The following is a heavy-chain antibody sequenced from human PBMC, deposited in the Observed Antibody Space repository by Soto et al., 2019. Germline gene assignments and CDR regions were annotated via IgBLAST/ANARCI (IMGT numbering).Heavy chain of an antibody. Sequence: SETLSLTCSVSAGSISNGGTYWSWIRQHPGMGLEWIGYIYYLGSTYYHPSLKGRVTISLDTSKNQFSLKLSSVTAADTAVYYCARVSEYDRSAIHYPSVRGQGTTVTVSS. J-gene: IGHJ6*02. V-gene: IGHV4-31*03. CDR3: ARVSEYDRSAIHYPSV. CDR2: IYYLGST. CDR1: AGSISNGGTY. D-gene: IGHD3-22*01.